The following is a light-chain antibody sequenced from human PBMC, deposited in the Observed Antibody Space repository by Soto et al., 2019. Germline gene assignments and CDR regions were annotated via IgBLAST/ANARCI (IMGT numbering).Light chain of an antibody. J-gene: IGLJ2*01. V-gene: IGLV1-51*01. CDR3: GTWDSSLSAVV. Sequence: QSVLTQPPSVSAAPGQKVTISCSGSSSNIGNNYVSWYQQLPGTAPKLLIYDNNKRPPGIPDLFSGSKSGTSATLGITGLQTGDEADYYCGTWDSSLSAVVFGGGTKVTVL. CDR1: SSNIGNNY. CDR2: DNN.